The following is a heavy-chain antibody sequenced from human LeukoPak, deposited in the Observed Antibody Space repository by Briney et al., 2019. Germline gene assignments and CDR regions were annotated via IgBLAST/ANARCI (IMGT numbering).Heavy chain of an antibody. CDR3: ARGPSNYDFWSGYYIDY. Sequence: GGSLRLSCAASGFTFSDYYMSWIRQAPGKGLEWVSYISRSSSYTNYADSVKGRFTISRDNAKNSLYLQMNSLRAEDTAVYYCARGPSNYDFWSGYYIDYWGQGTLVAVSS. J-gene: IGHJ4*02. V-gene: IGHV3-11*06. D-gene: IGHD3-3*01. CDR1: GFTFSDYY. CDR2: ISRSSSYT.